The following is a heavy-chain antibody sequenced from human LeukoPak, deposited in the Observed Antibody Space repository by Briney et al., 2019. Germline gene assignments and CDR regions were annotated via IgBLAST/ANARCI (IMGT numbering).Heavy chain of an antibody. Sequence: GASVKVSCKASGYTFTSYGIRWVRQAPGQGLEWMGWISAYNGNTNYAQKLQGRVTMTTDTSTSTAYMELRSLRSDDTAVYYCARSIVVVPAAPYGMDVWGQGTTVTVSS. CDR2: ISAYNGNT. CDR3: ARSIVVVPAAPYGMDV. J-gene: IGHJ6*02. CDR1: GYTFTSYG. V-gene: IGHV1-18*01. D-gene: IGHD2-2*01.